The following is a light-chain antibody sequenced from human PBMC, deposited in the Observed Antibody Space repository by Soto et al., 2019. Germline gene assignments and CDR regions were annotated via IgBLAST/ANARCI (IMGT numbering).Light chain of an antibody. CDR3: PQSYRTTVT. CDR2: AAS. CDR1: QSISIY. V-gene: IGKV1-39*01. J-gene: IGKJ1*01. Sequence: DIQMTQSPSSLSASVGDRVTITCRASQSISIYLNWYQQKQGKAPKLLIYAASTLQSGVPSRLSGSGSGTEFTLTISSRQTEDFANYYCPQSYRTTVTFGQGTKVEIK.